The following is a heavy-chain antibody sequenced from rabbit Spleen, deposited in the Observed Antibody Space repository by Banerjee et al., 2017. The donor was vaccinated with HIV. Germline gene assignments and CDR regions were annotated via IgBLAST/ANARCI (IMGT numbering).Heavy chain of an antibody. V-gene: IGHV1S45*01. D-gene: IGHD1-1*01. J-gene: IGHJ2*01. CDR3: ARNYVNVFDP. CDR2: IYAGSIGDT. Sequence: QEQLEESGGDLVKPEGSLTLTCTASGFSFSSSYYMCWVRQAPGKGLEWIACIYAGSIGDTYYASWAKGRFTISKTSSTTVTLQMTSLTAADTATYFCARNYVNVFDPWGPGTLVTVS. CDR1: GFSFSSSYY.